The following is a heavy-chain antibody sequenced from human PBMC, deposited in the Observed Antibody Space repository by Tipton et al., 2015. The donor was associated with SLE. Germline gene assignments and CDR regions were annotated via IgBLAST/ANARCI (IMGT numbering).Heavy chain of an antibody. CDR1: GGSFGDDY. CDR3: AKDSGDYDFGQDP. D-gene: IGHD3-3*01. CDR2: INHSGGT. V-gene: IGHV4-34*01. J-gene: IGHJ5*02. Sequence: TLSLTCAVYGGSFGDDYRSWIRQPPGKGLEWIGEINHSGGTNGNPSLKSRVTISVDTSKNQFSLKLTSVTAADTAVYYCAKDSGDYDFGQDPWGRGTLVTVSS.